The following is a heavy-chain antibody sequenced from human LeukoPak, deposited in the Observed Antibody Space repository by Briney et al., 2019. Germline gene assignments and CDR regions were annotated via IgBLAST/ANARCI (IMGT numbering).Heavy chain of an antibody. J-gene: IGHJ4*02. V-gene: IGHV3-21*01. CDR2: ISSSSSYI. Sequence: GGSLRLSCAASGFTFSSYAMSWVRQAPGKGLEWVSSISSSSSYIYYADSVKGRFTISRDNAKNSLYLQMNSLRAEDTAVYYCARGDRGYSGYGDFDYWGQGTQVAVSS. CDR3: ARGDRGYSGYGDFDY. D-gene: IGHD5-12*01. CDR1: GFTFSSYA.